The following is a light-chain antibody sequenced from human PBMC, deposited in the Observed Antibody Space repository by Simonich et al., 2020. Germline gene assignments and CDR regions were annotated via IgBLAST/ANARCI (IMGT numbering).Light chain of an antibody. J-gene: IGKJ2*01. CDR1: LDNSSW. Sequence: DIQMTQSPSSVSASVGDRVTTTCRARLDNSSWLACYQQKPGKAPKLLIYATSSLQSGVPSRFGGSGSGTDFTITISSLQPEDFTPLYCQQANSFPQAFGQGTKLEIK. V-gene: IGKV1-12*01. CDR3: QQANSFPQA. CDR2: ATS.